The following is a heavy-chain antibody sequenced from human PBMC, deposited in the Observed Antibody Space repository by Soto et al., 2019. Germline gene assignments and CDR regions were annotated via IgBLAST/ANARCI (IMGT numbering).Heavy chain of an antibody. CDR3: AREYYDILTGYPRDDAFDI. V-gene: IGHV2-70*11. CDR1: GFSLSTSGMC. D-gene: IGHD3-9*01. Sequence: SGPTLVNPTQTLTLTCTFSGFSLSTSGMCVSWIRQPPGKALEWLARIDWDDDKYYSTSLKTRLTISRDTSKNQVVLTMTNMDPVDTATYYCAREYYDILTGYPRDDAFDIWGQGTMVTVS. J-gene: IGHJ3*02. CDR2: IDWDDDK.